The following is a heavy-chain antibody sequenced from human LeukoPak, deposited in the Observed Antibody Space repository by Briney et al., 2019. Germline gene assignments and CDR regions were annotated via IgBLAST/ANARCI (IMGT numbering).Heavy chain of an antibody. CDR1: GGSISSYQ. Sequence: PSETLSLTCTVSGGSISSYQWSWIRQPPGKGLEWIGYIHYSGSTNYNPSLKSRVTISVDTSKDQFSLKLSSVTAADTAVYYCARTTEGYCRGRSCYSYYYYMDVWGKGTTVTVSS. CDR2: IHYSGST. D-gene: IGHD2-15*01. CDR3: ARTTEGYCRGRSCYSYYYYMDV. J-gene: IGHJ6*03. V-gene: IGHV4-59*01.